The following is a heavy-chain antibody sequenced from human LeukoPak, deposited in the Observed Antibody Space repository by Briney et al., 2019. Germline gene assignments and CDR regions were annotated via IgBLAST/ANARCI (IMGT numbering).Heavy chain of an antibody. CDR3: ARFSRDGYPTFERYFDL. CDR2: IYHSGST. V-gene: IGHV4-30-2*01. D-gene: IGHD5-12*01. CDR1: GGSISSGGYS. J-gene: IGHJ2*01. Sequence: SETLSLTCAVSGGSISSGGYSWSWIRQPPGKGLEWIGYIYHSGSTYYNPSLKSRVTISVDRSKNQFSLKLSSVTAADTAVYYCARFSRDGYPTFERYFDLWGRGTLVTVSS.